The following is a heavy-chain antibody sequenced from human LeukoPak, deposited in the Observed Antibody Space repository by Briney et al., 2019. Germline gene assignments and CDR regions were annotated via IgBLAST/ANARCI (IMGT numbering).Heavy chain of an antibody. CDR1: GSILSSYW. J-gene: IGHJ4*02. CDR2: IKQDGSEK. V-gene: IGHV3-7*04. D-gene: IGHD3-10*01. Sequence: GGSLRLSCAASGSILSSYWMSWVRQAPGKGLEWVANIKQDGSEKNYVDSVKGRFTISRDNAKNSLYLQMNSLRAEDTAVYYCARGLSTYYYGSGVYYFDYWGQGTLVTVSS. CDR3: ARGLSTYYYGSGVYYFDY.